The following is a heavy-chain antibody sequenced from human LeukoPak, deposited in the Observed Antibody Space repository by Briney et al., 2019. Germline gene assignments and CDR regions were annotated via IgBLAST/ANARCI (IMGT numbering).Heavy chain of an antibody. D-gene: IGHD3-22*01. V-gene: IGHV3-66*02. J-gene: IGHJ6*03. CDR1: GFTVSSNY. CDR3: AKDNYYDSSGYGYYYYYMDV. CDR2: IYSGGST. Sequence: PGGSLRLSCAASGFTVSSNYMSWVRQAPGKGLEWVSVIYSGGSTYYADSVKGRFTISRDNSKNTLYLQMNSLRAEDTAVYYCAKDNYYDSSGYGYYYYYMDVWGKGTTATISS.